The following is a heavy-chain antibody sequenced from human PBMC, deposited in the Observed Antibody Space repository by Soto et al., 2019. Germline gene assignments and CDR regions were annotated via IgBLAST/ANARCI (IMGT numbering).Heavy chain of an antibody. J-gene: IGHJ6*02. Sequence: GRSLRLSCAPAGFTFSSSWMHSARHAPGEGLGSVLRINGDGSSTSYAASVKGRFTISRDNTKNTLYIQMNSLREAQTAMHYWAREVGYIDWIFVPSDHYDGMDVWGQGTTVTVSS. CDR2: INGDGSST. CDR1: GFTFSSSW. D-gene: IGHD3-9*01. CDR3: AREVGYIDWIFVPSDHYDGMDV. V-gene: IGHV3-74*01.